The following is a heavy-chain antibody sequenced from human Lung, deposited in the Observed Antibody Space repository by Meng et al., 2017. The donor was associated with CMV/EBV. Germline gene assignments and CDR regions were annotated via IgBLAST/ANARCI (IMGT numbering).Heavy chain of an antibody. D-gene: IGHD6-13*01. CDR1: GSSISSSNW. CDR2: IYHSGST. V-gene: IGHV4-4*02. CDR3: ARDRVAAAGYYYYGMDV. Sequence: SETLSLXCAVSGSSISSSNWWSWVRQPPGKGLEWIGEIYHSGSTNYNPSLKSRVTISVDKSKNQFSLKLSSVTAADTAVYYCARDRVAAAGYYYYGMDVWGQGTXVTVSS. J-gene: IGHJ6*02.